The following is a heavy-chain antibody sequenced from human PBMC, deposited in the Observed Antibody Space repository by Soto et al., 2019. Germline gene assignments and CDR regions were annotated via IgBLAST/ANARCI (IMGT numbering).Heavy chain of an antibody. Sequence: QVQLVQSGAEVKKPGSSVKVSCKASGGTFSSYAISWVRQAPGQGLEWMGGIIPIFGTANYAQNFQGRVTITADESTDTADLQLGGLRSEDTAVYYCAREGRYYGSGSYPFDYWGQGALVTVSS. V-gene: IGHV1-69*01. CDR3: AREGRYYGSGSYPFDY. CDR2: IIPIFGTA. CDR1: GGTFSSYA. D-gene: IGHD3-10*01. J-gene: IGHJ4*02.